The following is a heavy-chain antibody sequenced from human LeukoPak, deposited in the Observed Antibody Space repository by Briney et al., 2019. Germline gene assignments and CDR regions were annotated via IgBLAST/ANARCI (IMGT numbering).Heavy chain of an antibody. J-gene: IGHJ3*02. Sequence: PGGSLRLSCAASGFIVSGKYMSWVRQAPGKGLEWVPVIRSGGSTSYADSVKGRFTISRDNSKNTLYLQMNSLRAEDTAVYYCAREGSFDSSGYNDALDIWGQGTMVTVSA. CDR2: IRSGGST. CDR1: GFIVSGKY. V-gene: IGHV3-53*01. CDR3: AREGSFDSSGYNDALDI. D-gene: IGHD3-22*01.